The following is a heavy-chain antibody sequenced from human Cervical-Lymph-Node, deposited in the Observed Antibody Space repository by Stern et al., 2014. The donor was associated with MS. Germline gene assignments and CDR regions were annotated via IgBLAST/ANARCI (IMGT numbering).Heavy chain of an antibody. D-gene: IGHD2-21*02. V-gene: IGHV1-3*01. CDR1: GYIFTNYA. Sequence: QVQLGQSGAEVKKPGASVKVSCKASGYIFTNYAVQWVRQAPGQRLEWMGWINAGNGKTRYSQKFQGRVTITRDTSASIAYMELSSLRSEDTAMYYCARGIWVGTLEPYYFDYWGQGTLVTVSS. CDR3: ARGIWVGTLEPYYFDY. J-gene: IGHJ4*02. CDR2: INAGNGKT.